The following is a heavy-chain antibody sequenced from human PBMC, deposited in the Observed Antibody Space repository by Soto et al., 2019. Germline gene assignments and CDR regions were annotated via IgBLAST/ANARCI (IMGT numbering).Heavy chain of an antibody. Sequence: PGGSLRLSCAASGFSVRNIFMSWVRQAPGKGLEWVSTMSSDGNTYYAESVKGRFTISRDSSKNTLWLQMNSLGVDDTAVYYCARDHAFGGYDYRGQGTLVTVSS. J-gene: IGHJ4*02. CDR2: MSSDGNT. V-gene: IGHV3-53*01. D-gene: IGHD5-12*01. CDR3: ARDHAFGGYDY. CDR1: GFSVRNIF.